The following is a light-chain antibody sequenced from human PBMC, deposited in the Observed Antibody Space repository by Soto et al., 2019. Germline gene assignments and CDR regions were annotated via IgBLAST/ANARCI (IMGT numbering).Light chain of an antibody. J-gene: IGKJ1*01. Sequence: IRMTQSPSTLSASVGDRVTITCRASQSVQTWLAWFQQKPGKAPKLLIYKATTLETGVPSRFSGSGSETEFTLTISSLQLDDLGTYYCQQYNNYFTFGQGTKVDI. CDR2: KAT. CDR3: QQYNNYFT. V-gene: IGKV1-5*03. CDR1: QSVQTW.